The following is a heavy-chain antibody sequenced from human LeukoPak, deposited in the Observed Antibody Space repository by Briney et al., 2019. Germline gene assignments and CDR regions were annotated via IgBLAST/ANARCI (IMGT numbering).Heavy chain of an antibody. CDR2: IRSKANSYAT. CDR1: WFTFSGSA. Sequence: GGSLRLYCAASWFTFSGSATHWVRQASGEGLAWVGRIRSKANSYATAYAASVKGRFTISRDDSKNTAYLQMNSLKTEDTAVYYCTRRIIAARPDYYGMDVWGQGTTVTVSS. CDR3: TRRIIAARPDYYGMDV. D-gene: IGHD6-13*01. V-gene: IGHV3-73*01. J-gene: IGHJ6*02.